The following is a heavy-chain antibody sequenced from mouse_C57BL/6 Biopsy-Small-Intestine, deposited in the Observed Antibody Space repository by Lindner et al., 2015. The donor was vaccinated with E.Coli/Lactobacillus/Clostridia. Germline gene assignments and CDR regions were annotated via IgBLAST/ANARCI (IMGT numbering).Heavy chain of an antibody. Sequence: VQLQESGAELARPGASVKMSCKASGYTFTSHTMHWVKQRPGQGLEWIGYINPSSGYTKYNQKFKDKATLTADKSSSTAYMQLSSLTSEDSAVYYCARYYYGSSSYYFDYWGQGTTLTVSS. J-gene: IGHJ2*01. CDR1: GYTFTSHT. CDR2: INPSSGYT. D-gene: IGHD1-1*01. V-gene: IGHV1-4*01. CDR3: ARYYYGSSSYYFDY.